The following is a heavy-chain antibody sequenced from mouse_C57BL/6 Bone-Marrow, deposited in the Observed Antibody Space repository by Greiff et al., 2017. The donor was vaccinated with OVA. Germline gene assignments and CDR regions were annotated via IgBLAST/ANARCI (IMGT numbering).Heavy chain of an antibody. CDR3: AREDHGSSYDYYAMDY. CDR1: GYTFTSYW. D-gene: IGHD1-1*01. CDR2: IDPSDSET. J-gene: IGHJ4*01. V-gene: IGHV1-52*01. Sequence: QVQLQQSGAELVRPGSSVKLSCKASGYTFTSYWMHWVKQRPIQGLEWIGNIDPSDSETHYNQKFKDKATLTVDKSSSTAYMQLSSLTSEDSAVYYCAREDHGSSYDYYAMDYWGQGTSVTVSA.